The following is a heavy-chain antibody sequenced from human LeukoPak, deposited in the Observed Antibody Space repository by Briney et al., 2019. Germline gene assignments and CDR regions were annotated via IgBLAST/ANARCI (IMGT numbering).Heavy chain of an antibody. D-gene: IGHD5-18*01. V-gene: IGHV1-69*01. CDR3: ARGDTAMVHFDY. CDR2: IIPIFGTA. Sequence: SVKVSCKASGGTFSSYAISWVRQAPGQGLEWMGGIIPIFGTANYAQKFQDRVTITADESTSTAYMELSSLRSEDTAVYYCARGDTAMVHFDYWGQGTLVTVSS. CDR1: GGTFSSYA. J-gene: IGHJ4*02.